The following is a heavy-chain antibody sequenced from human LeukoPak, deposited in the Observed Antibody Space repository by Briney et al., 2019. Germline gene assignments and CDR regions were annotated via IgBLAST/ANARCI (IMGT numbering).Heavy chain of an antibody. V-gene: IGHV1-69*05. CDR3: ARDDYYGSGKGPRAFDY. D-gene: IGHD3-10*01. CDR1: GGTLSSYA. Sequence: ASVKVSCKASGGTLSSYAISWVRQAPGQGLEWMGGIIPIFGTANYAQKFQGRVTITTDESTSTAHMELSSLRSEDTAVYYCARDDYYGSGKGPRAFDYWGQGTLVTVSS. CDR2: IIPIFGTA. J-gene: IGHJ4*02.